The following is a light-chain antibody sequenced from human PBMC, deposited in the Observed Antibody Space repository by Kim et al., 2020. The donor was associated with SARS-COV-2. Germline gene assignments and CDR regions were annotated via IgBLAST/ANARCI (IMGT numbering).Light chain of an antibody. CDR3: PAWDHSLNGVV. CDR2: SNN. J-gene: IGLJ2*01. V-gene: IGLV1-44*01. Sequence: QRFTISRSGQSSKIGGNTLNWHRHHQGSPPNLLLYSNNQRPAGVPDGFTGYKSGTSASLAISGLQSEDEAAYYCPAWDHSLNGVVFGGGTQLTVL. CDR1: SSKIGGNT.